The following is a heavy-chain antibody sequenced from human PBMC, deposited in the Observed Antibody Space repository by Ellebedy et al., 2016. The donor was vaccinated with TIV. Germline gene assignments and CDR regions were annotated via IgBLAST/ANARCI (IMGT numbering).Heavy chain of an antibody. D-gene: IGHD3-22*01. V-gene: IGHV4-38-2*02. J-gene: IGHJ4*02. Sequence: MPSETLSLTCTVSGYSISSDYYWGWIRPPPGKGLEWTGSFYHSGSTYYDPSLKSRVTISGDTSKNQFSLSLTSVTVADTAVYYCARVGKYDSRGFYSPPDYWGQGTLVTVSS. CDR1: GYSISSDYY. CDR3: ARVGKYDSRGFYSPPDY. CDR2: FYHSGST.